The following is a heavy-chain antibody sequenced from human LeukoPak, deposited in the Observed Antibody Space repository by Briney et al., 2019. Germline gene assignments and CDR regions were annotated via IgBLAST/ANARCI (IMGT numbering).Heavy chain of an antibody. CDR1: GGSISSSSYY. V-gene: IGHV4-39*01. D-gene: IGHD2-2*01. J-gene: IGHJ6*02. Sequence: SETLSLTCTVPGGSISSSSYYWGWIRQPPGKGLEWIGSIYYSGSTYYNPSLKSRVTISVDTSKNQFSLKLSSVTAADTAVYYCAGYCSSTSCYVYYYGMDVWGQGTTVTVSS. CDR3: AGYCSSTSCYVYYYGMDV. CDR2: IYYSGST.